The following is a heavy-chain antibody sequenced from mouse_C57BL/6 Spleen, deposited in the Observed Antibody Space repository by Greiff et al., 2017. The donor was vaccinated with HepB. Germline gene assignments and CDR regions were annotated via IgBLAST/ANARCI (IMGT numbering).Heavy chain of an antibody. CDR1: GYTFTDYY. J-gene: IGHJ4*01. V-gene: IGHV1-19*01. D-gene: IGHD2-12*01. Sequence: EVQLQESGPVLVKPGASVKMSCKASGYTFTDYYMNWVKQSHGKSLEWIGVINPYNGGTSYNQKFKGKATLTVDKSSSTAYMELNSLTSEDSAVYYCARRAPRRGAMDYWGQGTSVTVSS. CDR3: ARRAPRRGAMDY. CDR2: INPYNGGT.